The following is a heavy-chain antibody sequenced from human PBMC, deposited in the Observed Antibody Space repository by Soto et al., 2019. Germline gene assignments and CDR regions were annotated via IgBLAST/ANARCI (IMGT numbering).Heavy chain of an antibody. Sequence: EVQLLESGGGLVQPGGSLRLSCAASGFAFNIYAMSWVRQAPGKGLEWVASISGSGSSTYSADSVKGRFTISRDNSKIMVYLQMNNLRAEDTATYYCAKCAGDYRYYYYGMDVWGQGTTVTVSS. CDR3: AKCAGDYRYYYYGMDV. CDR1: GFAFNIYA. V-gene: IGHV3-23*01. CDR2: ISGSGSST. J-gene: IGHJ6*02. D-gene: IGHD4-17*01.